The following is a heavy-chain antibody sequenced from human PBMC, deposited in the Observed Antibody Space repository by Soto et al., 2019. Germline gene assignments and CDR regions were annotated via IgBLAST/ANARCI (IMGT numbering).Heavy chain of an antibody. CDR1: GFTSSSYA. D-gene: IGHD2-2*01. Sequence: GGSLRLSCAASGFTSSSYAMSWVRRAPGKGLEWVSAFSVSGGSTYYADSVKGRFTISGDNSKNTLYLQMNSLTAEDTAVYYCAKEGGAYCSSTSCRPYYFDYWGQGALVTVSS. J-gene: IGHJ4*02. CDR3: AKEGGAYCSSTSCRPYYFDY. V-gene: IGHV3-23*01. CDR2: FSVSGGST.